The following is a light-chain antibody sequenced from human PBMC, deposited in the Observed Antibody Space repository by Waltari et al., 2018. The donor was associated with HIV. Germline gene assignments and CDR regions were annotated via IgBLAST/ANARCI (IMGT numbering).Light chain of an antibody. CDR1: SSDVGGYDY. CDR3: SSYAGNFVV. CDR2: EVT. J-gene: IGLJ2*01. Sequence: QSALTQPPSASVSLGQSVTISCTGTSSDVGGYDYVSWYQQQPGKAPKLVIYEVTKRPSWVPDRFSGSKSGNTAYLNISGLQAEDEADYYCSSYAGNFVVFGGGTNLTVL. V-gene: IGLV2-8*01.